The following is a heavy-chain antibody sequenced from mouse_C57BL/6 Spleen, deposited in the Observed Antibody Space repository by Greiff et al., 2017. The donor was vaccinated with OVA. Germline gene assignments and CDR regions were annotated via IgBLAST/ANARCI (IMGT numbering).Heavy chain of an antibody. CDR3: TRDGNYGNPFAY. D-gene: IGHD2-1*01. CDR2: ISSGGDYI. J-gene: IGHJ3*01. V-gene: IGHV5-9-1*02. Sequence: EVKLMESGEGLVKPGGSLKLSCAASGFTFSSYAMSWVRQTPEKRLEWVAYISSGGDYIYYADTVKGRFTLSRDNARNTLYLQMSSLKSEDTAMYYCTRDGNYGNPFAYWGQGTLVTVSA. CDR1: GFTFSSYA.